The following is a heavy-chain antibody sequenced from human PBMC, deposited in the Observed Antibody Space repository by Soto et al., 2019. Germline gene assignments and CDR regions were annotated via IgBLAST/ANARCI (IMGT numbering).Heavy chain of an antibody. Sequence: QLQLQESGSGLVKPSQTLSLTCAVSGGSISSGGYSWSWIRQPPGKGLEWIGYIYNSGSTYYNPSLQRRVPLQVNRSKKQFTLKPSSVTDRDAAVYYCARGRPYQWPPLDYFDYWGQGTLVTVSS. CDR2: IYNSGST. D-gene: IGHD6-19*01. J-gene: IGHJ4*02. V-gene: IGHV4-30-2*01. CDR1: GGSISSGGYS. CDR3: ARGRPYQWPPLDYFDY.